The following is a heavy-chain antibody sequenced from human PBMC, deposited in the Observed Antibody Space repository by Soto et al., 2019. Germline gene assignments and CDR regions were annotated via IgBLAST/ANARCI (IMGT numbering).Heavy chain of an antibody. CDR2: MNPNSGNT. D-gene: IGHD6-19*01. CDR1: GYTFTSYD. Sequence: ASVKVSCKASGYTFTSYDINWVRQATGQGLEWMGWMNPNSGNTGYAQKFQGRVTMTRNTSISTAYMELSSLRSEDTAVYYCARGRYEGEQWLVRRWFDPWGQGTLVTVSS. J-gene: IGHJ5*02. CDR3: ARGRYEGEQWLVRRWFDP. V-gene: IGHV1-8*01.